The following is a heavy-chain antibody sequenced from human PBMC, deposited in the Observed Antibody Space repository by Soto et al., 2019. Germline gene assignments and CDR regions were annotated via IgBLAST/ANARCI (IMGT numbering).Heavy chain of an antibody. Sequence: GGSLRLSCAASGLTFSTYAMTWVRQAPGKGLEWVSSISGSGDSIYYADSVKGRFTISRDNSNNTLYLQMNSLRAEDTAVYYCEKERPSPENRDYPLGAFELWAQGTMVTVSS. CDR2: ISGSGDSI. CDR3: EKERPSPENRDYPLGAFEL. V-gene: IGHV3-23*01. CDR1: GLTFSTYA. J-gene: IGHJ3*01. D-gene: IGHD3-16*01.